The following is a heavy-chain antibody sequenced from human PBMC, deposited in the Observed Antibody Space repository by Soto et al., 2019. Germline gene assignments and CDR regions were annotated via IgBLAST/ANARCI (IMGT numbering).Heavy chain of an antibody. CDR3: VAELDFGKLSVV. J-gene: IGHJ6*02. Sequence: QVQLVQSGVEVKQPGSSVRVSCKASGDTFKNSVISWVRQAPGQGLEWMGGTIPLFGTTDYAQKFQGRLTITTDESTTTAYMEVSSLTSEDTAVYYCVAELDFGKLSVVWGQGTKVIVSS. V-gene: IGHV1-69*01. CDR2: TIPLFGTT. D-gene: IGHD3-10*01. CDR1: GDTFKNSV.